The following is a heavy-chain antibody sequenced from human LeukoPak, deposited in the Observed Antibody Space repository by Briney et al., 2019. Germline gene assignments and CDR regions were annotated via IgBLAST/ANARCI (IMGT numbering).Heavy chain of an antibody. CDR1: GFTFSTYG. V-gene: IGHV3-33*01. J-gene: IGHJ4*02. Sequence: GRSLRLSCAASGFTFSTYGMHWVRQAPGKGLEWVAVIWNNGGNKYYADSVKGRFTISRDNSKNTLDLQMNSLRAEGTAVYYCARSPQSNSGWTYFFDFWGQGTLVTVSS. CDR2: IWNNGGNK. D-gene: IGHD6-25*01. CDR3: ARSPQSNSGWTYFFDF.